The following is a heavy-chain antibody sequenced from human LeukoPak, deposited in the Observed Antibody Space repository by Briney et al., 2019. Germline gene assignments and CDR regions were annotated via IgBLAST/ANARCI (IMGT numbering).Heavy chain of an antibody. V-gene: IGHV3-30-3*01. CDR1: GFTFSNYA. CDR3: ATPGSGTFYNVPNFDY. Sequence: GGSLRLSCAASGFTFSNYAMHWVRQAPDKGLEWMVVISYDGNNKYYADSVKGRFTISRDNSKNMLYLQMTSLRTEDTAVYYCATPGSGTFYNVPNFDYWGQGTLVTVSS. CDR2: ISYDGNNK. D-gene: IGHD3-10*01. J-gene: IGHJ4*02.